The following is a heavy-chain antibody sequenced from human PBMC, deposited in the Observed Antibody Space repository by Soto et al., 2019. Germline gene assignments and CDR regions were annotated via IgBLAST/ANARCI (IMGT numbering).Heavy chain of an antibody. Sequence: QVQLVQSGAEVKKPGASVKVSCKASGYTFTSYGISWVRQAPGQGLEWMGWISAYNGNTNYAQKLQGRVTMTTDTSTSTAYMELRSLRSDDTAVYYCAREVWYRIAVAGYYYYYGMDVWGQGITVTVSS. CDR1: GYTFTSYG. V-gene: IGHV1-18*01. CDR3: AREVWYRIAVAGYYYYYGMDV. J-gene: IGHJ6*02. CDR2: ISAYNGNT. D-gene: IGHD6-19*01.